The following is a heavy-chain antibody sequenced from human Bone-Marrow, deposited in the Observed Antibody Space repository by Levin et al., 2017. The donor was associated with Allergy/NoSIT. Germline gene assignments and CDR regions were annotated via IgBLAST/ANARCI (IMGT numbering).Heavy chain of an antibody. V-gene: IGHV4-59*01. D-gene: IGHD5-12*01. CDR1: GGSISSGY. CDR2: IYYSGST. J-gene: IGHJ5*02. CDR3: ARGVRGFGTLSGDDPINWFDP. Sequence: SETLSLTCTVSGGSISSGYWSWIRQPPGKGLEWIGYIYYSGSTNYNRSLKSRVTISVDTSKNQFSLNLKAVTAAYTAVYYCARGVRGFGTLSGDDPINWFDPWGQGTLVTVSS.